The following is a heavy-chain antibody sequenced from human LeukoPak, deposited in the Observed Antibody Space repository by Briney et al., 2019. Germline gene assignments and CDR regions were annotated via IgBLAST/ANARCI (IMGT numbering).Heavy chain of an antibody. V-gene: IGHV3-21*06. CDR3: ARGGAVAGSRPNVGDY. D-gene: IGHD6-19*01. Sequence: GGSLRLSCAASGFSLSGYGMNWVRQAPGKGLEWVSSISSDGRYIYYADSLKGRFTVSRDNAKNLLYLQMNSLRAEDTAVYYCARGGAVAGSRPNVGDYWGQGTLVSVSS. J-gene: IGHJ4*02. CDR2: ISSDGRYI. CDR1: GFSLSGYG.